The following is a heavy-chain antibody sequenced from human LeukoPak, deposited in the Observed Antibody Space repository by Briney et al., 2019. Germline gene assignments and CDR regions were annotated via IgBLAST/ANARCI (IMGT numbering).Heavy chain of an antibody. CDR1: GVSFSGYY. V-gene: IGHV4-59*01. J-gene: IGHJ4*02. D-gene: IGHD5-18*01. Sequence: SETLSLTCAVYGVSFSGYYWSWIRQPPGKGLEWIGYVYYSGSTNSNPSLKSRVIISVDTSKNQFSLKLSSVTAADTAVYYCARHEDTALVVSPFDYWGQGTLVTVSS. CDR3: ARHEDTALVVSPFDY. CDR2: VYYSGST.